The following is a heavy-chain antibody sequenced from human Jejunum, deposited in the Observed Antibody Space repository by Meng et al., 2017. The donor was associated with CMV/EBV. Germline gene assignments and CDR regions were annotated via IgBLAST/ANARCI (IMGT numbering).Heavy chain of an antibody. CDR2: ISSSSYI. V-gene: IGHV3-21*01. CDR3: ASWYSSSSPYYYGMDV. J-gene: IGHJ6*02. D-gene: IGHD6-6*01. CDR1: FTFSSYS. Sequence: FTFSSYSMTWVRQAPGKGLEWVSSISSSSYIYYADSVKGRFTISRDNAKNSLYLQMNSLRAEDTAVYYCASWYSSSSPYYYGMDVWGQGTTVTVSS.